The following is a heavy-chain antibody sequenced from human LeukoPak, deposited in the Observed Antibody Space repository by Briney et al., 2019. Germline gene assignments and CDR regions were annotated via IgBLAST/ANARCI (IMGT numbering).Heavy chain of an antibody. D-gene: IGHD2-15*01. V-gene: IGHV1-69*01. J-gene: IGHJ5*02. Sequence: GSSVKVSCKSSGGTFSSYAISWVRQAPGQGLDWMGGIIPIFGTANYAQKFQGRVTITADESTSTAYMELSSLRSEDTAVYYCAIWRSSGDLRGFDPWGQGTLVTVSS. CDR3: AIWRSSGDLRGFDP. CDR1: GGTFSSYA. CDR2: IIPIFGTA.